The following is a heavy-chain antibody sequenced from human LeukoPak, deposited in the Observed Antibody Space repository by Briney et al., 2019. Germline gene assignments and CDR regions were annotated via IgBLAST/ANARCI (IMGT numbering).Heavy chain of an antibody. Sequence: GGSLRLSCAASGFTFDDYGMSWVRQVPGKGLEWVSGINRNGGSTGNADSVKDRFTISRDNAKNSLYLQMNSLRGEDTALYYCARGGLIQRHAFDIWGQGTMVTVSS. CDR3: ARGGLIQRHAFDI. CDR1: GFTFDDYG. D-gene: IGHD1-1*01. V-gene: IGHV3-20*04. J-gene: IGHJ3*02. CDR2: INRNGGST.